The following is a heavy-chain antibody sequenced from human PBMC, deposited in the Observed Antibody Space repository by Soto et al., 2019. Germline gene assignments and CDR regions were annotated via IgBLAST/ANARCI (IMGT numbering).Heavy chain of an antibody. J-gene: IGHJ6*03. V-gene: IGHV3-7*01. CDR1: GFTFSSYW. CDR3: ARVGGVIVKGYYYYYMDV. CDR2: IKQDGSEK. Sequence: GGSLRLSCAASGFTFSSYWMSWVRQAPGKGLEWVANIKQDGSEKYYVDSVKGRFTISRDNAKNSLYLQMNSLRAEDTAVYYCARVGGVIVKGYYYYYMDVWGKGTTVTVSS. D-gene: IGHD3-16*02.